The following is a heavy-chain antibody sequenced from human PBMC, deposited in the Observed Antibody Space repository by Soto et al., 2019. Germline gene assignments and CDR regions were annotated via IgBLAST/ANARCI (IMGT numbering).Heavy chain of an antibody. Sequence: GASVKFSCKPYGGTFSTLGISWVRQAPGQGLEWMGGIIPFFGTAGYSQKFKDRITITADEATNTCYMDLRSLTSEDTAIYYCARTAPMDSGDKYYYDFWGQGALVTVSS. V-gene: IGHV1-69*13. CDR1: GGTFSTLG. J-gene: IGHJ4*02. D-gene: IGHD3-16*01. CDR2: IIPFFGTA. CDR3: ARTAPMDSGDKYYYDF.